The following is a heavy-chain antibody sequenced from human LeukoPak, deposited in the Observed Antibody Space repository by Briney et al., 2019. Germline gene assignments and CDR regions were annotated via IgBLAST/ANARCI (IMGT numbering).Heavy chain of an antibody. V-gene: IGHV1-8*01. CDR3: ARGLERWLQFLGY. CDR2: MNPNSGNT. J-gene: IGHJ4*02. D-gene: IGHD5-24*01. Sequence: ASVKVSCKASGYTFTSYDINWVRQATGQGLEWMGWMNPNSGNTGYAQKFQGRVTMTRNTSISTAYMELSSLRSEDAAVYYCARGLERWLQFLGYWGQGTLVTVSS. CDR1: GYTFTSYD.